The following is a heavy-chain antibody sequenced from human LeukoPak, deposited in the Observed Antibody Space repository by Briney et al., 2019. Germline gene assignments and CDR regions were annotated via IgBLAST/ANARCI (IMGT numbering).Heavy chain of an antibody. V-gene: IGHV3-23*01. D-gene: IGHD6-13*01. CDR3: AEDLLRQQLVLNFDY. Sequence: PGGSLRLSCAASGFTFSSYGMSWVRQAPGKGLEWVSAISGSGGSTYYADSVKGRFTISRDNSKNTLYLQMNSLRAEDTAVYYCAEDLLRQQLVLNFDYWGQGTLVTVSS. CDR2: ISGSGGST. CDR1: GFTFSSYG. J-gene: IGHJ4*02.